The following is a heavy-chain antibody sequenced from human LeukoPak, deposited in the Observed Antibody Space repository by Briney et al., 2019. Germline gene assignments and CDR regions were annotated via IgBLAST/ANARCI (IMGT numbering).Heavy chain of an antibody. D-gene: IGHD1-26*01. V-gene: IGHV3-33*01. CDR2: IWYDGSNK. CDR3: ASEYSGSYSYYYYYGMDV. J-gene: IGHJ6*02. CDR1: GFTFSIYG. Sequence: GRSLRLSCAASGFTFSIYGMHWVRQAPGKGLEWVAVIWYDGSNKYYADSVKGRFTISRDNSKNTLYLRMNSLRAEDTAVYYCASEYSGSYSYYYYYGMDVWGQGTTVTVSS.